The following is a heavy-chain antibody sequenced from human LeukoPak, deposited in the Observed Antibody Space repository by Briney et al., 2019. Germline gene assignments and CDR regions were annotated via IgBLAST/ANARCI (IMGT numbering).Heavy chain of an antibody. Sequence: SETLSLTCTVSGGSISSSSYYWGWIRQPPGKGLEWIGYIYYSGSTNYNPSLKSRVTISVDTSKNQFSLKLSSVTAADTAVYYCARVIAAAGTNWFDPWGQGTLVTVSS. V-gene: IGHV4-61*05. CDR1: GGSISSSSYY. CDR2: IYYSGST. D-gene: IGHD6-13*01. CDR3: ARVIAAAGTNWFDP. J-gene: IGHJ5*02.